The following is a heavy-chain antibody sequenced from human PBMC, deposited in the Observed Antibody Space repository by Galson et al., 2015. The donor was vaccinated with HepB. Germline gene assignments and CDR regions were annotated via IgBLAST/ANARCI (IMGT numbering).Heavy chain of an antibody. CDR3: AKDRIIMDRDYYYGMDV. J-gene: IGHJ6*02. CDR1: GFTFSSYG. D-gene: IGHD3/OR15-3a*01. V-gene: IGHV3-30*18. CDR2: ISYDGSNK. Sequence: SLRLSCAASGFTFSSYGMHWVRQAPGKGLEWVAVISYDGSNKYYADSVKGRLTISRDNSKNTLYLQMNSLRAEDTAVYYCAKDRIIMDRDYYYGMDVWGQGTTVTVSS.